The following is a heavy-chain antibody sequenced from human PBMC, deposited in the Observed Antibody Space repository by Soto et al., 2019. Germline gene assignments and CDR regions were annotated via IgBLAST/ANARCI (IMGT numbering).Heavy chain of an antibody. D-gene: IGHD3-22*01. Sequence: SEPLSLKSSVSGGSISSAGYSWIWILHPRGKGLEWIGYIYHSGSTYYNPSLKSRVTISVDRSKNQFSLKLSSVTAADTAVYYCASINYYDSSGHSSAFDIWGQGTMVTLS. V-gene: IGHV4-30-2*01. J-gene: IGHJ3*02. CDR1: GGSISSAGYS. CDR2: IYHSGST. CDR3: ASINYYDSSGHSSAFDI.